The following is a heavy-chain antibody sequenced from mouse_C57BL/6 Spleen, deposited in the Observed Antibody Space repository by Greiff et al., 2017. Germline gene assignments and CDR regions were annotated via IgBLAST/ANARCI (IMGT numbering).Heavy chain of an antibody. J-gene: IGHJ1*03. D-gene: IGHD1-1*01. CDR1: GFTFTDYY. CDR2: LRNKANGYTT. V-gene: IGHV7-3*01. CDR3: ARSPYYYGSSPPFDV. Sequence: EVKLMESGGGLVQPGGSLSLSCAASGFTFTDYYMSWVRQPPGKALEWLGFLRNKANGYTTEYSASVKGRFTISRDNSQSILYLQMNALSAEDSATYYCARSPYYYGSSPPFDVWGTGTTVTVSS.